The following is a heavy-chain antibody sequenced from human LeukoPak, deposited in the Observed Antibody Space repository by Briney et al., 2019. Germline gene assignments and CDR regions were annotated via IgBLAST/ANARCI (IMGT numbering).Heavy chain of an antibody. J-gene: IGHJ4*02. CDR3: AKDQWGPFYSSFDY. Sequence: GGSLRLSCAASGFTFSSYAMSWVRQAPVKGLEWVSAISGSGGSTYYADSVKGRFTISRDNSKNTLYLQMNSLRAEDTAVYYCAKDQWGPFYSSFDYWGQGTLVTVSS. D-gene: IGHD6-13*01. CDR2: ISGSGGST. V-gene: IGHV3-23*01. CDR1: GFTFSSYA.